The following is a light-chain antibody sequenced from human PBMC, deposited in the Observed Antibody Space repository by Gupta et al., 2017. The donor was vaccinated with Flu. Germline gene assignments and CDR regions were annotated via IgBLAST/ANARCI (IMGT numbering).Light chain of an antibody. CDR2: EDK. Sequence: NFMLTQPHSVSESPGKTVTISCTRSSGGIATNYVQWYQQRPGTSPTTVIIEDKRRPAGVPDRFSGSIDSSSNSASLTISGLRAEDEAVYYCQSYDSNIQWVFGGGTKLTVL. J-gene: IGLJ3*02. CDR3: QSYDSNIQWV. V-gene: IGLV6-57*01. CDR1: SGGIATNY.